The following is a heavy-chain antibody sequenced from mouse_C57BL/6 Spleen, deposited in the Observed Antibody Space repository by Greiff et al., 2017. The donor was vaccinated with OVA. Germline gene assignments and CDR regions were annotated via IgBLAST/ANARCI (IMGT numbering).Heavy chain of an antibody. CDR3: ARDYYGGY. Sequence: DVQLVESGGGLVKPGGSLKLSCAASGFTFSSYAMSWVRQTPEKRLEWVATISDGGSYTYYPDNVKGRFTISRDNAKNNLYLQMSHLKSEDTAMYYCARDYYGGYWGQGTTLTVSS. V-gene: IGHV5-4*01. D-gene: IGHD1-1*01. CDR1: GFTFSSYA. J-gene: IGHJ2*01. CDR2: ISDGGSYT.